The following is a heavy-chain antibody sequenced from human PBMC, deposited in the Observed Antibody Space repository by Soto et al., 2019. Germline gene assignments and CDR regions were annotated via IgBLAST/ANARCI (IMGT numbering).Heavy chain of an antibody. CDR3: ARLALPGLDK. J-gene: IGHJ4*02. CDR2: IYPGDSDT. D-gene: IGHD2-15*01. CDR1: GYTFATHW. V-gene: IGHV5-51*01. Sequence: GESLKISCKGSGYTFATHWIAWVRQMPGKGLEWMGIIYPGDSDTRYSPSFQGQVTISADKSFSTAYLQWSSLKASDTAIYFCARLALPGLDKWGQGTPVTVSS.